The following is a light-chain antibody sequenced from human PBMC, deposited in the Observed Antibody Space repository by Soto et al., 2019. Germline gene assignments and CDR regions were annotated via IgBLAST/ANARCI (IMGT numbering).Light chain of an antibody. Sequence: RMTQSPTSLSASVGEGVTITCRASQTISSWLAWYQQKPGKAPKLLIHKASTLKSGVPSRFSGSGSGTEFTLTISSLQPDDFATYYCQHYHSYSEAFGQGTKVDIK. CDR2: KAS. CDR1: QTISSW. V-gene: IGKV1-5*03. J-gene: IGKJ1*01. CDR3: QHYHSYSEA.